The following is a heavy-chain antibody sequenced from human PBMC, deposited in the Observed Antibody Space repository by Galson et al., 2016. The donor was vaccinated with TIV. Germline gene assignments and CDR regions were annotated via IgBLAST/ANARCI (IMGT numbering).Heavy chain of an antibody. CDR1: GVIFTSFG. V-gene: IGHV1-69*05. Sequence: SVKVSCKASGVIFTSFGITWVRQAPGQGLEWVGGIIPMFGTVKYAQKFQDRVTVTTDKSTSTTYMELSSLRSEDTAVYYCARVYPCFWGCAQSYYHGVDNWGQGTTVTVSS. D-gene: IGHD7-27*01. J-gene: IGHJ6*02. CDR3: ARVYPCFWGCAQSYYHGVDN. CDR2: IIPMFGTV.